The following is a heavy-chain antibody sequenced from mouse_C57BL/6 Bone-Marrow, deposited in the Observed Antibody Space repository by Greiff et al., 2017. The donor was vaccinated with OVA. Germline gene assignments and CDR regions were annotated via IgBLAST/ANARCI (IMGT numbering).Heavy chain of an antibody. CDR3: ASITTVVQVDY. J-gene: IGHJ2*01. Sequence: VQLQQSGPELVKPGASVKISCKASGYTFTDYYMNWVKQSHGKSLEWIGDINPNNGGTSYNQKFKGKATLTVDKSSSTAYMELRSLTSEDSAVYYCASITTVVQVDYWGQGTTLTVSS. CDR1: GYTFTDYY. CDR2: INPNNGGT. D-gene: IGHD1-1*01. V-gene: IGHV1-26*01.